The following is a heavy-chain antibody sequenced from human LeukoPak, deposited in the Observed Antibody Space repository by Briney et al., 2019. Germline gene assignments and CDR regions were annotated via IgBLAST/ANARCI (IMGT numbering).Heavy chain of an antibody. CDR2: IYHSGST. J-gene: IGHJ4*02. CDR1: GDSISSSNW. Sequence: SETLSLTCAVSGDSISSSNWWNWVRQPPGKGLEWIGEIYHSGSTHYNPSLKSRITISVDKSKNQFSLKLSSVTAADTAVYYCARRSESYYYDSSGYAYWGQGTLVTVSS. V-gene: IGHV4-4*02. D-gene: IGHD3-22*01. CDR3: ARRSESYYYDSSGYAY.